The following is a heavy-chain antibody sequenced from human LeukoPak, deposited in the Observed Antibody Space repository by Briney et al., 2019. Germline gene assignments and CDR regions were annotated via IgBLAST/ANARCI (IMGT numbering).Heavy chain of an antibody. J-gene: IGHJ5*02. D-gene: IGHD4-17*01. CDR2: TSGSGGST. V-gene: IGHV3-23*01. CDR3: ANRPPYGDCALWFDP. CDR1: GFTFSSYA. Sequence: GGSLRLSCAASGFTFSSYAMSWVRPAPGKGLEWVSATSGSGGSTYYADSVKGRFTIAKDHSKNTLYLQMNSLRAEDTAVYYWANRPPYGDCALWFDPWGQGTLVTVSS.